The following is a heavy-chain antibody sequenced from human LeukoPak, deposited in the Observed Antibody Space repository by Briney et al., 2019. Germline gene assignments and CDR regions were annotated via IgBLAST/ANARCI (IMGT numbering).Heavy chain of an antibody. Sequence: PSETLSLTCAVYSGSFSGYYWSWIRQSPGKGLEWIGKINHSGSTNYNPSLKSRITVSVDTSKNQFSLKLRSVTAADTAMYYCARNRADGSGTYYQKNPLNFNSWGQGTLVTVSS. J-gene: IGHJ4*02. CDR2: INHSGST. D-gene: IGHD3-10*01. CDR1: SGSFSGYY. CDR3: ARNRADGSGTYYQKNPLNFNS. V-gene: IGHV4-34*01.